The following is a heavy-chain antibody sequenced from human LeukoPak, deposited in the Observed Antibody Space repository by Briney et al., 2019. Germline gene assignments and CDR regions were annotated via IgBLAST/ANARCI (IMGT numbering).Heavy chain of an antibody. CDR2: IYYSGST. J-gene: IGHJ4*02. D-gene: IGHD3-22*01. Sequence: SETLSLTCTVSGGSISSYYWSWIRQPPGKGLEWIGYIYYSGSTYYNPSLKSRVTISVDTSKNQFSLKVSSVTAADTAVYYCARVSGYYYGDFDYWGQGTLVTVSS. CDR3: ARVSGYYYGDFDY. CDR1: GGSISSYY. V-gene: IGHV4-59*12.